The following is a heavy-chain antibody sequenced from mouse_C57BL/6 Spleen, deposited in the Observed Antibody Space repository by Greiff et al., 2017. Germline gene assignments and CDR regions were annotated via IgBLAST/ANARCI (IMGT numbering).Heavy chain of an antibody. Sequence: VQLQQSGAELARPGASVKLSCTASGYTFTSYGISWVKQSTGQGLEWIGEIYPRSGNTYYNEKFKGKATLTADKSSSTAYMELRSLTSEDSAVYFCARSATEAMDYWGQGTSVTVSS. CDR3: ARSATEAMDY. CDR2: IYPRSGNT. V-gene: IGHV1-81*01. CDR1: GYTFTSYG. D-gene: IGHD1-2*01. J-gene: IGHJ4*01.